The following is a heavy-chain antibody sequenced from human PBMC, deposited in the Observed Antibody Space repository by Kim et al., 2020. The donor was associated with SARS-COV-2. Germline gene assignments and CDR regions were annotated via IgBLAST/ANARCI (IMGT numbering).Heavy chain of an antibody. Sequence: GRFTISRDNAKNSLYLQMNSLRAEDTAVYYCAREGGMTAIGVYYYYGMDVWGQGTTVTVSS. J-gene: IGHJ6*02. V-gene: IGHV3-48*03. CDR3: AREGGMTAIGVYYYYGMDV. D-gene: IGHD2-21*02.